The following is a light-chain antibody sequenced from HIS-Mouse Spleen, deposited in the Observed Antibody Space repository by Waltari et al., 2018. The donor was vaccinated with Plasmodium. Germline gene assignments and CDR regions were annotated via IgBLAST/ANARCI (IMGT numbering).Light chain of an antibody. Sequence: EIVMTQSPATLSVSPGERATLSCRASQRVSSNLAWYQQKPGQAPRLLIYGASTRATAIPARCSGSGSETEFTLTISSLQSEDFAVYYCQQYNNWSFTFGPGTKVDIK. CDR1: QRVSSN. CDR2: GAS. CDR3: QQYNNWSFT. J-gene: IGKJ3*01. V-gene: IGKV3-15*01.